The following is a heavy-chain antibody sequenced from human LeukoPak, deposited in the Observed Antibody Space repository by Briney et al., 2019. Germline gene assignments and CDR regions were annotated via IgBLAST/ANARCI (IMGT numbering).Heavy chain of an antibody. CDR2: IKQDGSEK. D-gene: IGHD1-26*01. Sequence: GGSLRLSCAASGFTFSSYWMSWVRQAPGKGLEWVANIKQDGSEKYYVDSVKGRFTISRDNAKNSLYLQMNSLRAEDTAVYYCARGQGSYYPAFDIWGQGTVVTVSS. V-gene: IGHV3-7*01. CDR3: ARGQGSYYPAFDI. J-gene: IGHJ3*02. CDR1: GFTFSSYW.